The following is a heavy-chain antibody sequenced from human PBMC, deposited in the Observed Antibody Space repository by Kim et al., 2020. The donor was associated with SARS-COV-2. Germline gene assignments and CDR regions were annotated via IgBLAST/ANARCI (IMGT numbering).Heavy chain of an antibody. CDR1: GVSFSNYW. D-gene: IGHD6-19*01. J-gene: IGHJ4*02. Sequence: GGSLRLSCAASGVSFSNYWMTWVRQAPGKGLEWLANIKQDVSDKYYLDSVKGRFTISRDNAKSSLYLQMNSLRDEDTAVYYCARGGGWLVDYWGRGTMVIVSS. CDR2: IKQDVSDK. CDR3: ARGGGWLVDY. V-gene: IGHV3-7*01.